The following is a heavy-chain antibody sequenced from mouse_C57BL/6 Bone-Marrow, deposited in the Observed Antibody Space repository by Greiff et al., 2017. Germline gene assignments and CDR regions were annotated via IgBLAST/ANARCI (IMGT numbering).Heavy chain of an antibody. Sequence: VQLLEPGAELVRPGASVKMSCKTSGYIFTSYWIHWVKQRSGQGLEWIASLYPGTGSTNYNEKFKDKATLTVDNSSSTAYMQLSSLKSEDSAVFYCARAETGAGRMDYWGQGTTVTVSS. CDR3: ARAETGAGRMDY. J-gene: IGHJ4*01. V-gene: IGHV1-55*01. CDR1: GYIFTSYW. CDR2: LYPGTGST.